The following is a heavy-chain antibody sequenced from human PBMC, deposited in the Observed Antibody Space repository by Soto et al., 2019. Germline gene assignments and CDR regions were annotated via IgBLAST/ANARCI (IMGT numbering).Heavy chain of an antibody. J-gene: IGHJ5*01. V-gene: IGHV3-30*18. CDR1: GFTFTSFG. D-gene: IGHD3-9*01. CDR3: AKLRYFDWSAYNWFEY. Sequence: GGSLRLSCAASGFTFTSFGIHWVRQAPGKGLEWVAVVSYDGIDENYADSVKGRFSISRDNSKNTVYLQMNSLRGEDTAVYYYAKLRYFDWSAYNWFEYWGQGTPVTVSS. CDR2: VSYDGIDE.